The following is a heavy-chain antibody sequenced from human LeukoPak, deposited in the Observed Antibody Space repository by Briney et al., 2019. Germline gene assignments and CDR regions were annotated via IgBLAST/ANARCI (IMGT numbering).Heavy chain of an antibody. J-gene: IGHJ4*02. CDR3: ARDLTRGAPDYFDN. D-gene: IGHD3-10*01. CDR2: ISHDGKVK. V-gene: IGHV3-30*04. CDR1: GFIFSIFP. Sequence: GGSLRLSCAASGFIFSIFPMHWVRQAPGKGLEWVAVISHDGKVKYYADSVKGRFTISRDDSTNTLSLQMNSLRPDDTATYYCARDLTRGAPDYFDNWGQGTLVTVSS.